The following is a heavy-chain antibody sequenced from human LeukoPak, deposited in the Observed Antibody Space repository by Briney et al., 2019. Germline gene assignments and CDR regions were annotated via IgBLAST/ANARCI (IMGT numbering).Heavy chain of an antibody. CDR2: LHPDGSER. D-gene: IGHD5-12*01. J-gene: IGHJ4*02. CDR1: GFSFTKYW. V-gene: IGHV3-7*01. CDR3: ARGGYSFDY. Sequence: GGPLRLSCVASGFSFTKYWMTWVRQAPGKGLEWVARLHPDGSERNYVGSVEGRFTVFGDNAKSSLFLQMHSLRVEDTAVYYCARGGYSFDYLGQGTLVTVPS.